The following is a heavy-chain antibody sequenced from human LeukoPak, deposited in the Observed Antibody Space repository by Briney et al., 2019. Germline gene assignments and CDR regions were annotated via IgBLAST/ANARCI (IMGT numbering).Heavy chain of an antibody. CDR1: GYTLTSYG. D-gene: IGHD6-19*01. Sequence: ASVKVSCKASGYTLTSYGISWVRQAPGQGLEWMGWISGYNGNTDYAQKLQYRLTMTTDTSTSTAYMELRSLRSDDTAVYYCARVAYSSGWGVFDYWGQGTLVTVSS. V-gene: IGHV1-18*01. CDR3: ARVAYSSGWGVFDY. J-gene: IGHJ4*02. CDR2: ISGYNGNT.